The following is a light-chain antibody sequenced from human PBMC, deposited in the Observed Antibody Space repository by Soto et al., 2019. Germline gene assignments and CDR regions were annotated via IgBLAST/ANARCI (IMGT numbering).Light chain of an antibody. CDR1: QDISCF. Sequence: DIQMTQSPSSLSASVGDRVTITCQASQDISCFLNWYQQKPGKAPKLLIYAASTLQSGGPSRFSGSGSGTDFTLTISSLQPEDVATYYCQKYNSAPLTFGGGTKVDIK. J-gene: IGKJ4*01. V-gene: IGKV1-27*01. CDR2: AAS. CDR3: QKYNSAPLT.